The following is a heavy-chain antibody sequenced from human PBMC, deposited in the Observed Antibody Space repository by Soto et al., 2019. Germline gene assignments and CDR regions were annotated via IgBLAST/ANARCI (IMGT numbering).Heavy chain of an antibody. CDR2: INPSGGST. V-gene: IGHV1-46*01. CDR3: ARMYSSGWYGGYYYYGMDV. D-gene: IGHD6-19*01. CDR1: GYTFTSYY. J-gene: IGHJ6*02. Sequence: QVQLVQSGAEVKKPGASVKVSCKASGYTFTSYYMHWVRQAPGQGLEWMGIINPSGGSTSYAQKCQCRVTMTRDTSTSTVYMELSSLRSEDTAVYYCARMYSSGWYGGYYYYGMDVWGQGTTVTVSS.